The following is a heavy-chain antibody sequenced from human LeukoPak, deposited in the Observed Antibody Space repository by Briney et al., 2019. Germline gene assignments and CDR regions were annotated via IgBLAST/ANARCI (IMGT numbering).Heavy chain of an antibody. V-gene: IGHV1-69*05. CDR1: GGTFSSYA. CDR3: ARESGLYGSGSRY. Sequence: ASVKVSCKASGGTFSSYAISWVRQAPGQGLEWMGGIIPIFGTANYAQKFQGRVTMTRTTSINTAYMELSSLRSDDTAVYYCARESGLYGSGSRYWGQGTLVTVSS. D-gene: IGHD3-10*01. CDR2: IIPIFGTA. J-gene: IGHJ4*02.